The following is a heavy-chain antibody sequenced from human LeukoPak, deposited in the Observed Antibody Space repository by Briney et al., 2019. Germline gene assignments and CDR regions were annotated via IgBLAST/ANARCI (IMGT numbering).Heavy chain of an antibody. D-gene: IGHD3-22*01. CDR1: GYTFTSYA. Sequence: ASVKVSCKASGYTFTSYAMHWVRQAPGQGLEWMAWINTANGDTKYSQELQDRITITRDTSANTAYMELTGLKSDDTAVYYCAREAGSGYYPYFDNWGQGTLVTVSS. CDR2: INTANGDT. V-gene: IGHV1-3*04. J-gene: IGHJ4*02. CDR3: AREAGSGYYPYFDN.